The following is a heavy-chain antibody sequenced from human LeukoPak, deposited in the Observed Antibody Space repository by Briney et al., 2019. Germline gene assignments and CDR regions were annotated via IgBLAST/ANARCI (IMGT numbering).Heavy chain of an antibody. D-gene: IGHD3-3*01. Sequence: GGSLRLSCAASGFTFSSYWMHWVRQAPGKWLVWVSLINSDGSSTIYADSVKGRFTISRDNVKNTLYLQMNSLRAEDTAVYYCARGLTIFGVANDAFDIWGQGTMVTVSS. V-gene: IGHV3-74*01. J-gene: IGHJ3*02. CDR3: ARGLTIFGVANDAFDI. CDR2: INSDGSST. CDR1: GFTFSSYW.